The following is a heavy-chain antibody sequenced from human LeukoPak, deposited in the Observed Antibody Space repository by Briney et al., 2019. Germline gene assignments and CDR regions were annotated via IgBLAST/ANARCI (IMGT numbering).Heavy chain of an antibody. V-gene: IGHV3-20*04. CDR2: INWNGGST. J-gene: IGHJ4*02. Sequence: PGGSLRLSCAASGFTFDDYGMSWVRHAPGKGLEWVSGINWNGGSTGYADSVKGRFTISRDNAKNSLYLQMNSLRAEDTALYYCATNGGGDSGYGNFDYWGQGTLVTVSS. CDR1: GFTFDDYG. D-gene: IGHD5-12*01. CDR3: ATNGGGDSGYGNFDY.